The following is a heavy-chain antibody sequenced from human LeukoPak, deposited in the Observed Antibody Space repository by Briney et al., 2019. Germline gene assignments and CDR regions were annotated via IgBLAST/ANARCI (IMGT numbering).Heavy chain of an antibody. V-gene: IGHV1-18*01. CDR1: GYTFTSYG. D-gene: IGHD4-17*01. J-gene: IGHJ4*02. Sequence: ASVKVSCKASGYTFTSYGISWVRQAPGQGLEWMGWISAYNGNTNYAQKLQGRVTMTTDTSTSTAYMELRSLRSDDTAVYYCARDIRTTTVTHPFDYWGQGTLVTVSS. CDR3: ARDIRTTTVTHPFDY. CDR2: ISAYNGNT.